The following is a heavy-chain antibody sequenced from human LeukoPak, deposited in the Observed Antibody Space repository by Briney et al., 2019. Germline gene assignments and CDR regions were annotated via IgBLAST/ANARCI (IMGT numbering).Heavy chain of an antibody. CDR3: ARIAPHTALVTNWFAP. CDR1: GFSLSNARMG. J-gene: IGHJ5*02. V-gene: IGHV2-26*01. Sequence: SGPTLVNPTETLTQTCTVSGFSLSNARMGVSWIRQPPGKALEWLSHIFWNDEKSYSTSLKSRLTISQDTSKSQVVLTMTNMDPVDTATYYCARIAPHTALVTNWFAPWGQGTLVTVSS. D-gene: IGHD5-18*01. CDR2: IFWNDEK.